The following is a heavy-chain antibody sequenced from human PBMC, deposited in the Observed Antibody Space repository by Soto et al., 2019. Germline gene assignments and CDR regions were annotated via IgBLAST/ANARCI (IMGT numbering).Heavy chain of an antibody. J-gene: IGHJ4*02. CDR2: VNWNSASL. Sequence: EVQLVESGGGLVQPGRSLTLSCAASGFTFGDYAMHWLRQVPGKGLEWVSGVNWNSASLAYADSVKGRFTITRDNAKSSLHLHMSSLGPEDTALYYCAKDRDSGRYLRASLANWGQGTLVVVSS. D-gene: IGHD1-26*01. V-gene: IGHV3-9*01. CDR3: AKDRDSGRYLRASLAN. CDR1: GFTFGDYA.